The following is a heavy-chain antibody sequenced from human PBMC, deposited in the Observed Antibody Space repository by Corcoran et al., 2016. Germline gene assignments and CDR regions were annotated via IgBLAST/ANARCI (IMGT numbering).Heavy chain of an antibody. Sequence: QVQLVQSGTEVKKPGASVKVSCKASGYTFTSYAIHWVRQAPGQSLEWMGWINAGTGNTKYSQHFQGRVSITMDTSATIAYMELSSLRSEDTAVYYCARNRATVSDSLWVDPWGQGTLVIVSS. D-gene: IGHD6-19*01. CDR2: INAGTGNT. CDR1: GYTFTSYA. J-gene: IGHJ5*02. CDR3: ARNRATVSDSLWVDP. V-gene: IGHV1-3*01.